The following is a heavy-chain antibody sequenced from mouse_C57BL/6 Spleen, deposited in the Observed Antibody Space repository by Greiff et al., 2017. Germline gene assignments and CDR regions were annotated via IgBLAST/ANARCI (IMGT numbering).Heavy chain of an antibody. CDR2: INPNNGGT. J-gene: IGHJ1*03. D-gene: IGHD4-1*01. CDR3: ARWELLPSLFGLTGRYFDV. Sequence: EVQLQQSGPELVKPGASVKMSCKASGYTFTDYNMHWVKQSHGKSLEWIGYINPNNGGTSYNQKFKGKATLTVNKSSSTAYMELRSLTSEDSAVYYCARWELLPSLFGLTGRYFDVWGTGTTVTVSS. V-gene: IGHV1-22*01. CDR1: GYTFTDYN.